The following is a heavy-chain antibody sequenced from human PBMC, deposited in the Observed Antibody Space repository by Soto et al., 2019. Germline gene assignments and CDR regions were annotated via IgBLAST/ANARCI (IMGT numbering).Heavy chain of an antibody. V-gene: IGHV5-51*01. CDR3: PSQLYSRGPPDY. CDR1: GYSFSTYW. D-gene: IGHD6-19*01. CDR2: SYAANSET. J-gene: IGHJ4*02. Sequence: GESLKISCEASGYSFSTYWIGWVRQMPGKGLEGVGLSYAANSETRYSPSFQGQVTLSVDKSINTAYLQWSSLKASDTARYYCPSQLYSRGPPDYWGQGPLVTVSS.